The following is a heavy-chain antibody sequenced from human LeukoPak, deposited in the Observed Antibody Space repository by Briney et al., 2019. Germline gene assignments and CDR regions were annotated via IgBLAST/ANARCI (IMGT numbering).Heavy chain of an antibody. CDR2: IYYSGST. CDR3: ARLSYYYDSSGHTSPYYFDY. CDR1: GGSISSYY. Sequence: SETLSLTCTVPGGSISSYYWSWIRQPPGKGLEWIGYIYYSGSTNYNPSLKSRVTISVDTSKNQFSLKLSSVTAADTAVYYCARLSYYYDSSGHTSPYYFDYWGQGTLVTVSS. V-gene: IGHV4-59*08. J-gene: IGHJ4*02. D-gene: IGHD3-22*01.